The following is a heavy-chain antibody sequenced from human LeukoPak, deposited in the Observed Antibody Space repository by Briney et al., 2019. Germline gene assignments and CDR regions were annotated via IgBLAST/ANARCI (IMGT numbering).Heavy chain of an antibody. CDR1: GYTSIGYY. CDR2: INPNSGST. V-gene: IGHV1-2*02. Sequence: ASVKVSCMDPGYTSIGYYIHCVREAPGQGLEWMGWINPNSGSTNYAQKFHGRVTISMETCFSTAYMELSRLRVDDTAVYYCVRDDYVWGSCRSYRFDSWGQATLVTVSS. CDR3: VRDDYVWGSCRSYRFDS. J-gene: IGHJ5*01. D-gene: IGHD3-16*01.